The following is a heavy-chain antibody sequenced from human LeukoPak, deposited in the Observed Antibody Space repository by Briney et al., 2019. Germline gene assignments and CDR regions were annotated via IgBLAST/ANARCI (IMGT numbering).Heavy chain of an antibody. Sequence: SETLSLTCTVSGGSISSGDFYWSWIRQPPGKGLEWIGYIYNSGSTYYRPSLKSRLTISADTSKNQFSLKLSSVTAADTAVYYCARGVSIPTTPKFDYWGQGTLVTVSS. CDR2: IYNSGST. CDR3: ARGVSIPTTPKFDY. J-gene: IGHJ4*02. V-gene: IGHV4-30-4*01. D-gene: IGHD2-15*01. CDR1: GGSISSGDFY.